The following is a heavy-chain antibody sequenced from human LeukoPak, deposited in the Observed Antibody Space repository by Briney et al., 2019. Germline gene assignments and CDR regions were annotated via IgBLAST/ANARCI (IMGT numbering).Heavy chain of an antibody. CDR3: ARDFYYGSGSLDQ. Sequence: GSLRLSCAASGFTFSNAWMSWVRQGPGKGLVWVSRINGDGRSISYADSVKGRFTISRDNAKNTLYLQMNSLRAEDTAVYYCARDFYYGSGSLDQWGQGTLVTVSS. J-gene: IGHJ4*02. CDR1: GFTFSNAW. V-gene: IGHV3-74*01. CDR2: INGDGRSI. D-gene: IGHD3-10*01.